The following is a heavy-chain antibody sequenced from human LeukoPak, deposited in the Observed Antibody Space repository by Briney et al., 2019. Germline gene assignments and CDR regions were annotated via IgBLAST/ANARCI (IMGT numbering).Heavy chain of an antibody. J-gene: IGHJ3*02. CDR2: ISSSNSYI. D-gene: IGHD6-13*01. V-gene: IGHV3-21*01. CDR1: GFTFSSYS. CDR3: ARDLRQQLVKDAFDI. Sequence: PGGSLRLSCAASGFTFSSYSMNWVRQAPGKVLEWVSSISSSNSYIYYADSVKGRFTISRDNAKNSLYLQMNSLRAEDTAVYYCARDLRQQLVKDAFDIWGQGTMVTVSS.